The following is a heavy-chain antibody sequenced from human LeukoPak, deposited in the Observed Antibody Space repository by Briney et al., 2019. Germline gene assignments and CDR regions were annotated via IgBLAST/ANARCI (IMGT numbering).Heavy chain of an antibody. CDR1: GGSVSSYC. V-gene: IGHV4-4*07. CDR2: ICSSGCT. Sequence: PSETLSLTCTVSGGSVSSYCWIWIRQPAGKGLEWIGRICSSGCTIYNPSLKSRVTMSSDMSNNHFSLELTSVTAADTAVYYCARDRASDGSDQLDPWGQGTLVTVSS. J-gene: IGHJ5*02. D-gene: IGHD3-10*01. CDR3: ARDRASDGSDQLDP.